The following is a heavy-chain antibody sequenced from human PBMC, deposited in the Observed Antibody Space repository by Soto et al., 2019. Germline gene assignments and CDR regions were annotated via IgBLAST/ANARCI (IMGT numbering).Heavy chain of an antibody. J-gene: IGHJ6*02. Sequence: SETLSLTCTVSGGSVTIHYWSWSRQPPGQGMAWIAGIDYSGSTNDTPSVKSRVTGSVDMSNNPFSLTLTSVTAADTAVYYCARGTDYTQIASYQYALDVWGQGTTV. CDR1: GGSVTIHY. CDR3: ARGTDYTQIASYQYALDV. CDR2: IDYSGST. D-gene: IGHD4-4*01. V-gene: IGHV4-59*02.